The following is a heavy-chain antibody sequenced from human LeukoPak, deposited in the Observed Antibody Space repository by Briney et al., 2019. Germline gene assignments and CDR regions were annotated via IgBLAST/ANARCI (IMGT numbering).Heavy chain of an antibody. CDR2: IYSGGST. CDR1: GFTFSSYA. D-gene: IGHD4-17*01. Sequence: GGSLRLSCAASGFTFSSYAMSWVRQAPGKGLEWVSVIYSGGSTYYADSVKGRFTISRDNAKNSLYLQMNSLRAEDTAVYYCARDGGVYGDSGYGMDVWGQGTTVTVSS. V-gene: IGHV3-23*03. CDR3: ARDGGVYGDSGYGMDV. J-gene: IGHJ6*02.